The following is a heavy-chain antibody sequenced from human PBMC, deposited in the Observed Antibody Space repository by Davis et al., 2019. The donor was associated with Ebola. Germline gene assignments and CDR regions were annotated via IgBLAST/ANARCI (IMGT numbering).Heavy chain of an antibody. V-gene: IGHV3-48*03. Sequence: GSLRLSCEVSGFTFSSNEMTWVRQAPGKGLEWVSYIDSSASTIYYADSVKGRFTLSRDNAKNSLYLQMNSLRAEDTAVYYCARDVGVVPAAMTLDVWGPGTTVTVSS. J-gene: IGHJ6*02. CDR1: GFTFSSNE. D-gene: IGHD2-2*01. CDR2: IDSSASTI. CDR3: ARDVGVVPAAMTLDV.